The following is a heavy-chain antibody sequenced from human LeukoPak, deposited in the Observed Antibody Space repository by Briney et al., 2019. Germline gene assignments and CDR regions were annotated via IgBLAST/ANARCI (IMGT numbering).Heavy chain of an antibody. Sequence: ASVKVSCKASGYTFTGYYMHWVRQAPGQGLEWMGWINPNSGGTNYAQKFQGRVTMTRDTSISTAYMELSRLRSDDTAVYYCASSSIAVAGFSFFYSFDYWGQGTLVTVSS. CDR3: ASSSIAVAGFSFFYSFDY. J-gene: IGHJ4*02. V-gene: IGHV1-2*02. CDR2: INPNSGGT. D-gene: IGHD6-19*01. CDR1: GYTFTGYY.